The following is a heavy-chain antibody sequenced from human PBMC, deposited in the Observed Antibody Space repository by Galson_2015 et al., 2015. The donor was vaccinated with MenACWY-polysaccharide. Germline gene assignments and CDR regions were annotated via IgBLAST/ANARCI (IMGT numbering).Heavy chain of an antibody. CDR1: GGSISSGGYY. J-gene: IGHJ5*02. CDR3: ARRIPLWYQFDP. D-gene: IGHD5-18*01. Sequence: TLSLTCTVSGGSISSGGYYWSWILQHPGKGLEWIGYMYYSGSAYYNPSLQSRVTISVDTSKNQFSLKLNSVTAADTAVYYCARRIPLWYQFDPWGQGTLVTVSS. V-gene: IGHV4-31*03. CDR2: MYYSGSA.